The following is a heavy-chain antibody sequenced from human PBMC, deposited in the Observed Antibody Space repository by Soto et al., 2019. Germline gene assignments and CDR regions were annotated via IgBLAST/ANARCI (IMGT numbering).Heavy chain of an antibody. J-gene: IGHJ4*02. CDR2: ISSSGSDT. V-gene: IGHV3-11*05. D-gene: IGHD5-12*01. Sequence: QVQLVESGGGLVKPGGCLRLSCAASGFTFSDYYMSWIRQAPGKGLEWVSYISSSGSDTNYADSVKGRFTVSRDNAKNSLHLQMNSLRAEDTAVYYCARSLRGYSGYSGYWGQGTLVPVSS. CDR3: ARSLRGYSGYSGY. CDR1: GFTFSDYY.